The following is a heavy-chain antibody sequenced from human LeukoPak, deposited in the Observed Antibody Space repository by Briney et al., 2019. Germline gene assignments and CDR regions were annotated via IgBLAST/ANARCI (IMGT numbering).Heavy chain of an antibody. CDR3: ARDTSQPSLIDY. Sequence: QTGGSLRLSCAASGFTFSLYAMDWVRQAPGKGLEWVSYIDSGSDDIHYADSVRGRFTISRDNAKNTLYLQMKSLRAEDTAVYYCARDTSQPSLIDYWGQGTLVTVSS. J-gene: IGHJ4*02. CDR2: IDSGSDDI. D-gene: IGHD2-2*01. CDR1: GFTFSLYA. V-gene: IGHV3-48*04.